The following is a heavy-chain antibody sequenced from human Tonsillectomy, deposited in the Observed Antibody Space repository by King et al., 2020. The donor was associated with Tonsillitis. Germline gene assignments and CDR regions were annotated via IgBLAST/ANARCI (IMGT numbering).Heavy chain of an antibody. CDR3: GRETPNDYGDYGDWFDP. CDR2: IYYSGSGST. J-gene: IGHJ5*02. CDR1: GGSISSGDYY. Sequence: QLQESGPGLVKPSQTLSLTCTVSGGSISSGDYYWNWIRQPPGKGLEWIGYIYYSGSGSTYYNPSLKSRVTISVDTSKNQFSLNLSSVTAADTAVYYCGRETPNDYGDYGDWFDPWGQGTLVTVSS. D-gene: IGHD4-17*01. V-gene: IGHV4-30-4*01.